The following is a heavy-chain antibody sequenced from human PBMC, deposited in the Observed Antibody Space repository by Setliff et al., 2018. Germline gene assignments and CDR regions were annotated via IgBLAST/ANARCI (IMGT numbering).Heavy chain of an antibody. D-gene: IGHD6-25*01. Sequence: ASVKVSCKTSGYSFTSHYMHWVRQAPGQGLEWMGIINPGGGSASYAEKFEGRVTMTRDTSTSTVYMELNSLTSGDTAVYYCARAGLAAAGRKGVFDHWGQGTLVTVSS. V-gene: IGHV1-46*01. CDR1: GYSFTSHY. CDR2: INPGGGSA. J-gene: IGHJ4*02. CDR3: ARAGLAAAGRKGVFDH.